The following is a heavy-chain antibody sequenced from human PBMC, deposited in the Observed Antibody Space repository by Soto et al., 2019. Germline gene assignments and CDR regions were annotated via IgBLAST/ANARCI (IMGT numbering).Heavy chain of an antibody. CDR2: IKSDGRGT. D-gene: IGHD3-22*01. CDR1: GFTFSSYW. J-gene: IGHJ4*02. CDR3: ARGDGDYYDGNGYLGRH. V-gene: IGHV3-74*01. Sequence: EVQLVESGGGSVQPGGSLRLSCAASGFTFSSYWMHWVRQAPGKGLVWVSRIKSDGRGTYYAVSVKGRLTISRDNAKNTLYLQMNSLRAEDTAVYYCARGDGDYYDGNGYLGRHWGQGTLVTVSS.